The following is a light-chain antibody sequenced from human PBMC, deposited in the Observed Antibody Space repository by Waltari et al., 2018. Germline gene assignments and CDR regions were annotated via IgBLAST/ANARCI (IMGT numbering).Light chain of an antibody. J-gene: IGKJ4*01. Sequence: EIVLTQSPGTLSLSPGERATLSCRANQNVSHSNLTWYQQKGGQAPRLLIYGASSRATGIPDRFSCSGSGTDFTLSISRLEPEDYGVYYCQQYAGSPITFGGGTKVEI. CDR3: QQYAGSPIT. V-gene: IGKV3-20*01. CDR1: QNVSHSN. CDR2: GAS.